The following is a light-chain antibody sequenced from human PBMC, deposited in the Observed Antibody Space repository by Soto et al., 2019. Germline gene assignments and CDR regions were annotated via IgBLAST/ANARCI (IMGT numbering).Light chain of an antibody. J-gene: IGLJ3*02. CDR3: CSYAGSSTLV. CDR1: NSDVGYYNL. CDR2: EAT. V-gene: IGLV2-23*01. Sequence: QSVLTQPATVSGSPGQSIAISCTGTNSDVGYYNLISWYQQYPGKAPKLIIYEATRRPSGASHRFSGSKSGNTASLTISGLQADDEAHYYCCSYAGSSTLVFGGGTKLT.